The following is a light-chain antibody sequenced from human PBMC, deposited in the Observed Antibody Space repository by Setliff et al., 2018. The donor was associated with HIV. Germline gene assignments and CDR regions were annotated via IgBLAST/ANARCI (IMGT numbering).Light chain of an antibody. Sequence: SALTQPASVSGSPGQSITISCTGTNSDVGAYNSVSWYQQHPGKAPKLIIYGVSNRPSGVSNRFSGSKSDNTASLTISGLQAEDEADYYCTSFTGSSTSVIFGGGTQLTVL. J-gene: IGLJ2*01. CDR3: TSFTGSSTSVI. CDR2: GVS. CDR1: NSDVGAYNS. V-gene: IGLV2-14*01.